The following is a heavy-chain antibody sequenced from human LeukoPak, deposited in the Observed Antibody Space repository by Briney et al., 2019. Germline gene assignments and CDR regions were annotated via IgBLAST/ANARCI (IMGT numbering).Heavy chain of an antibody. V-gene: IGHV3-15*01. CDR1: GFTFSNAW. Sequence: GGSLRLSCAASGFTFSNAWMSWVRQAPGKGLEWVGRIKSKTDGGTTDYAAPVKGRFTISRDDSKNTLYLQMNSLKTEDTAVYYCTTDPYPGEQWPRTFFDIWGKGTMVTVSS. CDR2: IKSKTDGGTT. CDR3: TTDPYPGEQWPRTFFDI. J-gene: IGHJ3*02. D-gene: IGHD6-19*01.